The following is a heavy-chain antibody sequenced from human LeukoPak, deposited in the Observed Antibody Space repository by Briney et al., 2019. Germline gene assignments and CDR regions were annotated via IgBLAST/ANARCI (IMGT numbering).Heavy chain of an antibody. CDR2: IWYDGSNK. V-gene: IGHV3-33*01. J-gene: IGHJ4*02. CDR1: GFTFSSYG. CDR3: ARDKSGDGIDY. D-gene: IGHD4-17*01. Sequence: TGGSLRLSCAASGFTFSSYGMHWVRQASGKGLEWVAVIWYDGSNKYYADSVKGRFTISRDNSKNTLYLQMNSLRAEDTAVYYCARDKSGDGIDYWGQGTLVTVSS.